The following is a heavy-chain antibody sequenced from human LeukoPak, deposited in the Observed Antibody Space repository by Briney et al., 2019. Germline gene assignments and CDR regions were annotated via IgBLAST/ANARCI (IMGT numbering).Heavy chain of an antibody. V-gene: IGHV4-34*01. D-gene: IGHD2-2*01. CDR3: ARGPRDVRYCSSTSCFNWLDP. CDR2: INHSGST. J-gene: IGHJ5*02. Sequence: SETLSLTCAVYGGSFSGYYWSWIRQPPGKGLEWIGEINHSGSTNYNPSLKSRVTISVDTSKNQFSLKLSSVTAADTAVYYCARGPRDVRYCSSTSCFNWLDPWGQGTLVTVSS. CDR1: GGSFSGYY.